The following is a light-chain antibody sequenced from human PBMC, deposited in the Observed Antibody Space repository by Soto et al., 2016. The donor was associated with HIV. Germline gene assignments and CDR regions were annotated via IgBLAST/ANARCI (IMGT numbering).Light chain of an antibody. CDR3: YSAADKNLV. Sequence: SYELTQPSSVSVSPGQTARITCSGDVLAKKYARWFQQKPGQAPVLVIYKDSERPSGIPERFSGSSSGTTVTLTISGAQVEDEADYYCYSAADKNLVFGGGTKVTV. CDR1: VLAKKY. V-gene: IGLV3-27*01. CDR2: KDS. J-gene: IGLJ2*01.